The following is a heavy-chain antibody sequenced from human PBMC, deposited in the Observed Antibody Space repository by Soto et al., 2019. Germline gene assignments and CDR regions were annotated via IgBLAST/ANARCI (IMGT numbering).Heavy chain of an antibody. V-gene: IGHV3-33*01. J-gene: IGHJ4*02. Sequence: QVQMVESGGAVVQPGRSLRLSCAASGFDFSGYGMHWLRQTPGKGLEWVSVIGHDGNSRDYGDSVKGRLTISRDNPTNTLYLQLNSLSAEDTGVYYCARDLGRGKYFDYWGQGTLVTVSS. D-gene: IGHD3-10*01. CDR1: GFDFSGYG. CDR3: ARDLGRGKYFDY. CDR2: IGHDGNSR.